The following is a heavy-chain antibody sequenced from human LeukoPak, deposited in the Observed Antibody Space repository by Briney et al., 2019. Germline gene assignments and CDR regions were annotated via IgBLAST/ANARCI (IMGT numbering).Heavy chain of an antibody. V-gene: IGHV1-46*01. Sequence: ASVKVSCKASGYIFTGYYMHWVRQAPGQGLEWMGIINPSGGSTSYAQKFQGRVTMTRDMSTSTVYMELSSLRSEDAAVYYCARGAGDYHFDYWGQGTLVTVSS. CDR1: GYIFTGYY. CDR3: ARGAGDYHFDY. D-gene: IGHD4-17*01. J-gene: IGHJ4*02. CDR2: INPSGGST.